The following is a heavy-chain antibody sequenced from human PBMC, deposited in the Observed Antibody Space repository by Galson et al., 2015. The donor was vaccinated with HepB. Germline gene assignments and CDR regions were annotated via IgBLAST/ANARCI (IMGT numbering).Heavy chain of an antibody. CDR3: TGYSYGKNYYYYGMDV. V-gene: IGHV3-73*01. CDR1: GITFSGSA. J-gene: IGHJ6*02. CDR2: IRSKTNNYAT. Sequence: SLRLSCAASGITFSGSAMHWVRQAAGKGLEWVGRIRSKTNNYATAYAESVKGRFTISRDDSKNTAWLQMNSLKTEDTAVYFCTGYSYGKNYYYYGMDVWGQGTTVTVSS. D-gene: IGHD5-18*01.